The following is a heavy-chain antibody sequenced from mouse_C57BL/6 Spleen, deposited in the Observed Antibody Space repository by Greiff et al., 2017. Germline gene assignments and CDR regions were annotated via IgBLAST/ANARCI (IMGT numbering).Heavy chain of an antibody. CDR2: IDPSDSET. J-gene: IGHJ4*01. D-gene: IGHD1-1*01. Sequence: QVQLQQPGAELVRPGSSVKLSCKASGYTFTSYWMHWVKQRPIQGLEWIGNIDPSDSETHYNQKFKDKATLTVDKSSSTAYMQLSSLTSEDSAVYYCAREDYVPYYYAMDYWGQGTSVTVSS. CDR3: AREDYVPYYYAMDY. CDR1: GYTFTSYW. V-gene: IGHV1-52*01.